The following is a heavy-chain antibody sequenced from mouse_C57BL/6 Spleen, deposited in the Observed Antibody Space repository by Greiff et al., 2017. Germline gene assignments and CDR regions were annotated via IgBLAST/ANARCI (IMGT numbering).Heavy chain of an antibody. CDR3: ARYYGSSPHYYAMDY. Sequence: QVQLKESGAELARPGASVKLSCKASGYTFTSYGISWVKQRTGQGLEWIGEIYPRSGNTYYNEKFKGKATLTADKSSSTAYMELRSLTSEDSAVYFCARYYGSSPHYYAMDYWGQGTSVTVSS. D-gene: IGHD1-1*01. CDR2: IYPRSGNT. V-gene: IGHV1-81*01. CDR1: GYTFTSYG. J-gene: IGHJ4*01.